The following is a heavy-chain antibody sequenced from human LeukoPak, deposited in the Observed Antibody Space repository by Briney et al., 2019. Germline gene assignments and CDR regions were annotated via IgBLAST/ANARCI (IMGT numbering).Heavy chain of an antibody. CDR2: IYTSGST. Sequence: SQTLSLTCTVSGGSISSGSYYWSWIRQPAGKGLEWIGRIYTSGSTNYNPSLKSRVTISVDTSKNQFSLKLSSVTAADTAVYYCVRGYSGYEFFDYWGQGTLVTVSS. V-gene: IGHV4-61*02. J-gene: IGHJ4*02. CDR1: GGSISSGSYY. CDR3: VRGYSGYEFFDY. D-gene: IGHD5-12*01.